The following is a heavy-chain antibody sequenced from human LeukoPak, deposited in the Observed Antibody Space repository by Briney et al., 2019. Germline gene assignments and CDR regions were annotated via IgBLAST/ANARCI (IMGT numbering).Heavy chain of an antibody. V-gene: IGHV4-59*01. J-gene: IGHJ4*02. CDR3: ARVSRGNSVGGDY. CDR2: IYYSGST. Sequence: SETLSLSSTVTGGSISSYYWSWIRQPQDNSLYWIGYIYYSGSTNYNPSLKSRVTISVDTSKNQFSLKLSSVTAADTAMYYCARVSRGNSVGGDYWGQGTLVTVSS. D-gene: IGHD4-23*01. CDR1: GGSISSYY.